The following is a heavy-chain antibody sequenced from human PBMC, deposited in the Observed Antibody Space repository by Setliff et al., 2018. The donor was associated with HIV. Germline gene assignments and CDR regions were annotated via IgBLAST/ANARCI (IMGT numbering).Heavy chain of an antibody. J-gene: IGHJ4*02. CDR1: GFTFSSYA. D-gene: IGHD2-2*03. CDR2: INQDESQK. CDR3: SRHLGYCSTTNSC. Sequence: GGSLRLSCAASGFTFSSYAMSWVRQAPGKGLEWVANINQDESQKYYVGSVKGRFTISRDNAKNSLFLQMNSLRGEDTAVYYCSRHLGYCSTTNSCWGQGTPVTVSS. V-gene: IGHV3-7*01.